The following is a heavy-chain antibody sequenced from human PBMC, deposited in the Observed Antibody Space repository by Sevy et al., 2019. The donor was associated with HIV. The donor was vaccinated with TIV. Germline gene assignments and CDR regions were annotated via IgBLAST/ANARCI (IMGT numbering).Heavy chain of an antibody. CDR3: AGMGNYYDSSGYYPLKF. J-gene: IGHJ4*02. V-gene: IGHV1-2*02. D-gene: IGHD3-22*01. Sequence: ASVKVSCRTSGYTFSGYYVHWLRQAPGQGLEWMGWINPGSGGTFFAKNFQDRVTPTLDTSITTAYMELSSLRLDDAAIYYCAGMGNYYDSSGYYPLKFWGQGTMVTVSS. CDR1: GYTFSGYY. CDR2: INPGSGGT.